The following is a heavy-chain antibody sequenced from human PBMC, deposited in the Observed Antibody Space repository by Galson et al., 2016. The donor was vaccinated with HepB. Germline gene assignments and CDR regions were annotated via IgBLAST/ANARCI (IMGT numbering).Heavy chain of an antibody. Sequence: SLRLSCAASGFTFSSYGMHWVRQAPGKGLEWVAVISYDGSNKYYADSVKGRFTISRDNSKNMLYLEMNKLRDEDTAVYYCARDSGYNHFDYWGQGTLVTVSS. CDR2: ISYDGSNK. D-gene: IGHD1-1*01. V-gene: IGHV3-30*03. J-gene: IGHJ4*02. CDR3: ARDSGYNHFDY. CDR1: GFTFSSYG.